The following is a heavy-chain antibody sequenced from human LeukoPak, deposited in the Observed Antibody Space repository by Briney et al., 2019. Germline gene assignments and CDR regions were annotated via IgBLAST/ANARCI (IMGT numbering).Heavy chain of an antibody. D-gene: IGHD3-10*01. V-gene: IGHV4-59*01. CDR1: GFTFDDYA. CDR3: ARAPLWFGELYYYFDY. J-gene: IGHJ4*02. Sequence: GSLRLSCAASGFTFDDYAMHWVRQPPGKGLEWIGYIYYSGSTNYNPSLKSRVTISVDTSKNQFSLKLSSVTAADTAVYYCARAPLWFGELYYYFDYWGQGTLVTVSS. CDR2: IYYSGST.